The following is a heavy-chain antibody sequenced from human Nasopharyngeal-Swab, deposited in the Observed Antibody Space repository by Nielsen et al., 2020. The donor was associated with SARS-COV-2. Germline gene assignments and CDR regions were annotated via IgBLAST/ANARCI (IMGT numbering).Heavy chain of an antibody. Sequence: GESLKISCAGPGFTFSSKWMNWARQAPGKGLEWVANISPDGGQKYYADSVKGRFTISRDNAKNSLYLQMNSLRDEDTAVYFCARDLNWSFDYWGQGTRVTVSS. J-gene: IGHJ4*02. CDR3: ARDLNWSFDY. V-gene: IGHV3-7*01. CDR2: ISPDGGQK. CDR1: GFTFSSKW. D-gene: IGHD3-3*01.